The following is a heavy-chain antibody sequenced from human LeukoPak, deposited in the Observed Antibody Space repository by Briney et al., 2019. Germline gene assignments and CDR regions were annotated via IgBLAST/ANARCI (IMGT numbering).Heavy chain of an antibody. V-gene: IGHV3-7*05. J-gene: IGHJ4*02. Sequence: GESLKISCKGSGYSFTSQWISWVRQAPGKGLEWVANIKQDGSEKYYVDPVKGRFTISRDNAKNSLYLQMSSLRAEDTAVYYCASGVYLPLPKYWGQGTLVTVSS. CDR2: IKQDGSEK. CDR1: GYSFTSQW. D-gene: IGHD2-8*01. CDR3: ASGVYLPLPKY.